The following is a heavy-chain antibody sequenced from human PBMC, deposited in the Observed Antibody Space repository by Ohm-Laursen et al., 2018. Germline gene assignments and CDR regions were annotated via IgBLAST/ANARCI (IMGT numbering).Heavy chain of an antibody. CDR1: GGSISSYY. J-gene: IGHJ4*02. CDR3: ASEGRGRFDY. V-gene: IGHV4-59*01. Sequence: GTLSLTCVVSGGSISSYYWSWIRQPPGKGLEWIGYIYYSGSTNYNPSLKSRVTISVDTSKNQFSLKLSSVTAADTAVYYCASEGRGRFDYWGQGTLVTVSS. D-gene: IGHD3-10*01. CDR2: IYYSGST.